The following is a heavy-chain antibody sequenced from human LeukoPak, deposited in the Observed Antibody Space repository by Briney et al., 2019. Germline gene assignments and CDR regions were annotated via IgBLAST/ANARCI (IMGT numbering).Heavy chain of an antibody. CDR1: GGTFSTYV. V-gene: IGHV1-69*06. D-gene: IGHD2-15*01. Sequence: SVKVSCKASGGTFSTYVISWVRQAPGQGLEWMGGIIPVFGTANYAEKFQDRVTITADKSTSTAYMELSSLRSEDTAMYYCAINQAGYCGGGSCYRHEFYYMDVWGKGTSVTVSS. CDR3: AINQAGYCGGGSCYRHEFYYMDV. J-gene: IGHJ6*03. CDR2: IIPVFGTA.